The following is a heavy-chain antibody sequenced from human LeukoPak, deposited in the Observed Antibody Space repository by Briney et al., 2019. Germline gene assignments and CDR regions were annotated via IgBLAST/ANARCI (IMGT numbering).Heavy chain of an antibody. Sequence: GGSLRLSCAASGFTFSSYAMSWVRQAPGKGLEWVSAISGSGGTRYYADSVNGRFTISSDNSKNTLYLQMNSLTAEDTALYYCAQVMGVRGAPSDYWGQGTLVTVSS. CDR2: ISGSGGTR. J-gene: IGHJ4*02. CDR3: AQVMGVRGAPSDY. D-gene: IGHD3-10*01. CDR1: GFTFSSYA. V-gene: IGHV3-23*01.